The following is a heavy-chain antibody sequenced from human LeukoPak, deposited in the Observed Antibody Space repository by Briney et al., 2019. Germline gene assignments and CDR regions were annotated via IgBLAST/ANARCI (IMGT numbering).Heavy chain of an antibody. J-gene: IGHJ4*02. CDR1: GGSISSGSYY. D-gene: IGHD3-3*01. CDR3: AREGKEGYDFWTGYYEYYFDY. Sequence: SQTLSLTCTVSGGSISSGSYYWSWVRQPAGKGLEWIGRIYTSGTTNYNPSLKSRVTISVDTSKNQFSLKLRSVTAADTDVYYCAREGKEGYDFWTGYYEYYFDYWGQGTLVTVSS. CDR2: IYTSGTT. V-gene: IGHV4-61*02.